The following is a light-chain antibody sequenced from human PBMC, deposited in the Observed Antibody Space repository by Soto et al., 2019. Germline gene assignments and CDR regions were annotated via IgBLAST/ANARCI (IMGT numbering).Light chain of an antibody. Sequence: DIQMTQSPSTLSASVGDRVTITCRASQSISTWLAWYQQKPGKAHNLLIYAASTLETGVPSRFSGSGFGTEFTLTIASLQPDDSATYYCKQYNSFSKTFGRGTKVDIK. J-gene: IGKJ1*01. CDR1: QSISTW. CDR2: AAS. V-gene: IGKV1-5*01. CDR3: KQYNSFSKT.